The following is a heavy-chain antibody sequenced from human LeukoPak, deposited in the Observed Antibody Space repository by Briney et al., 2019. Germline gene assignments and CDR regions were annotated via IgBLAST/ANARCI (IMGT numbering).Heavy chain of an antibody. V-gene: IGHV3-30*02. D-gene: IGHD5-18*01. J-gene: IGHJ4*02. CDR2: IQYDDSEK. CDR1: GFTFTFSTSG. CDR3: AKDSWLIQLWLEY. Sequence: GGSLRLSCAASGFTFTFSTSGMHWVRQAPGKGLEWVAFIQYDDSEKSYADAVKGRCTTSRDNSKNTVYLQMNSLRVEDTAVYYCAKDSWLIQLWLEYWGQGTLVTVSS.